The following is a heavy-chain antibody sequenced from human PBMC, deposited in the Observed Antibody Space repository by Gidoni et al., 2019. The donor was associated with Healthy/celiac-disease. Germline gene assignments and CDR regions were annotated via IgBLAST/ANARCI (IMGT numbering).Heavy chain of an antibody. CDR3: ARGGFGDSSGYSEY. CDR2: IYYSGST. CDR1: GGSISSYY. V-gene: IGHV4-59*01. D-gene: IGHD3-22*01. J-gene: IGHJ4*02. Sequence: QVQLQESGPGLVKPSETLSLTCTVSGGSISSYYWSWIRQPPGKGLEWIGYIYYSGSTNYNPSLKSRVTISVDTSKNQFSLKLSSVTAADTAVYYCARGGFGDSSGYSEYWGQGTLVTVSS.